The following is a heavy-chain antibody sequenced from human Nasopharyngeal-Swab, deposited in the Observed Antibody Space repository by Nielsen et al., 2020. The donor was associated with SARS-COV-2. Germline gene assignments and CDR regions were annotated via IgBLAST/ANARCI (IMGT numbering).Heavy chain of an antibody. J-gene: IGHJ4*02. CDR1: GLTFSSYS. CDR2: ISSSSSYI. D-gene: IGHD3-22*01. CDR3: ARDHYDSSGYGLGDY. Sequence: GGSLRLSCAASGLTFSSYSMNWVRQAPGKGLEWVSSISSSSSYIYYADSVKGRFTISRDNSKNTLYLQMNSLRAEDTAVYYCARDHYDSSGYGLGDYWGQGTLVTVSS. V-gene: IGHV3-21*01.